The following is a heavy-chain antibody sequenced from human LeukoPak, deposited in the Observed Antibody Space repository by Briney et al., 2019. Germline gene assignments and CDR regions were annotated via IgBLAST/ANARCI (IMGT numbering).Heavy chain of an antibody. CDR3: AREPVVTIFGVVISSHFDY. V-gene: IGHV3-48*03. Sequence: GGSLRLSCAASGFTFKNYEMNWVRQTPGKGLEWVSYISSSGSPIYYADSVKGRFIISRDNAKNSLYLQMNSLRAEDTAVYYCAREPVVTIFGVVISSHFDYWGQGTLVTVSS. D-gene: IGHD3-3*01. J-gene: IGHJ4*02. CDR1: GFTFKNYE. CDR2: ISSSGSPI.